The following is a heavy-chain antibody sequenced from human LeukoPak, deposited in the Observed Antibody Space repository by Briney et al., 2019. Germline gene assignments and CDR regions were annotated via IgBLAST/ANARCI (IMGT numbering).Heavy chain of an antibody. CDR2: IYYSGST. CDR3: ARGVGSSSSNWFDP. CDR1: GGSISSYY. Sequence: SETLSLTCTVSGGSISSYYWSWIRQPPGKGLEWIGYIYYSGSTNYNPSLKSRVTISVDTSKNQFSLKLSSVTAADTAAYYCARGVGSSSSNWFDPWGQGTLVTVSS. D-gene: IGHD6-6*01. J-gene: IGHJ5*02. V-gene: IGHV4-59*08.